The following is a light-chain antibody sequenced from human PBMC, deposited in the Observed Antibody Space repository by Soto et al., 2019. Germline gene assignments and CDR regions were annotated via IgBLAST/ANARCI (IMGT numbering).Light chain of an antibody. CDR1: SSDVGGYNS. J-gene: IGLJ2*01. Sequence: QSALTQPASVSGSPGQSITISCTGTSSDVGGYNSVSWYQQYPGKAPKLMIYDVSNRPSGVSNRFSGSKSGNTASLTISGLQAEDEADYSCSSYTSSTTVVFGGGTQLTVL. CDR3: SSYTSSTTVV. V-gene: IGLV2-14*01. CDR2: DVS.